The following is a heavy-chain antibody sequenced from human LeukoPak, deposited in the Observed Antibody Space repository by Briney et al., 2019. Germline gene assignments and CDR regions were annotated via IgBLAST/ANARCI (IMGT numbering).Heavy chain of an antibody. D-gene: IGHD3-22*01. Sequence: GESLKISCKGSGYSFTSYWIGWVRQMPGKGLEWMGIIFPGDSDTRYSPSFQGQVTISADKSISTAYLQWSSLKASDTAIYYCARQDYDSTGNFDSWGQGTLVTVSS. CDR2: IFPGDSDT. V-gene: IGHV5-51*01. CDR3: ARQDYDSTGNFDS. J-gene: IGHJ4*02. CDR1: GYSFTSYW.